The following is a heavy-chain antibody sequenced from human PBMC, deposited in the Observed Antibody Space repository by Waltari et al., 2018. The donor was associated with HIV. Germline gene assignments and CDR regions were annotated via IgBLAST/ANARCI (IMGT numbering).Heavy chain of an antibody. Sequence: QVQLVQSGAEVKKPGSSVKVSCKASGGTFSSYAISWVRQAPGQGLEWMGGIIPIFGTANYAQKFQGRVTITADKSTSTAYMELSSLRSEDTAVYYCAKGAADPYSSSSTNWFDPWGQGTLVTVSS. CDR2: IIPIFGTA. J-gene: IGHJ5*02. CDR3: AKGAADPYSSSSTNWFDP. D-gene: IGHD6-6*01. V-gene: IGHV1-69*06. CDR1: GGTFSSYA.